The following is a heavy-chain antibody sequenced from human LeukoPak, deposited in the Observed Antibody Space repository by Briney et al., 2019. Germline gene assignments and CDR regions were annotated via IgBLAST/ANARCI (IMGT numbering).Heavy chain of an antibody. D-gene: IGHD5-18*01. Sequence: PGGSLRLSCAASGFTFSSYSMNWVRQAPGKGLEWVSSISSSSSSYIYYADSVKGRFTISRDNAKNSLYLQMNSLRAEDTAVYYCARAKSYGHGDYFDYWGQGTLVTVSS. CDR1: GFTFSSYS. J-gene: IGHJ4*02. CDR3: ARAKSYGHGDYFDY. CDR2: ISSSSSSYI. V-gene: IGHV3-21*01.